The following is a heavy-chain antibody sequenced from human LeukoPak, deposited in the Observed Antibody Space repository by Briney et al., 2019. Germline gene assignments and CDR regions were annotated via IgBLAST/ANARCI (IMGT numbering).Heavy chain of an antibody. CDR3: AKAYITMVRGVSGPFDY. D-gene: IGHD3-10*01. V-gene: IGHV3-23*01. Sequence: GGSLRLSCAASGFTFSSYAMSWVRQAPGKGLEWVSAISGSGGSTYYADSVKGRFTISRDNSKNTLYLQMNSLRAEDTAVYYCAKAYITMVRGVSGPFDYWGQGTLVTVSS. J-gene: IGHJ4*02. CDR1: GFTFSSYA. CDR2: ISGSGGST.